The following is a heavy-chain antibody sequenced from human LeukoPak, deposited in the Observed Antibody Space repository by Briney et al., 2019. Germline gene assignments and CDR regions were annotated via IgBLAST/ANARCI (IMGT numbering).Heavy chain of an antibody. D-gene: IGHD3-22*01. CDR3: ARQTYYYDSSGYYRRYYFDY. J-gene: IGHJ4*02. V-gene: IGHV4-34*01. CDR1: GGSFSGYY. CDR2: INHSGST. Sequence: SETLSLTCAVYGGSFSGYYWSWIRQPPGKGLEWIGEINHSGSTNYNPSLKSRVTISVDTSKNQFSLKLSPVTAADTAVYYCARQTYYYDSSGYYRRYYFDYWGQGTLVTVSS.